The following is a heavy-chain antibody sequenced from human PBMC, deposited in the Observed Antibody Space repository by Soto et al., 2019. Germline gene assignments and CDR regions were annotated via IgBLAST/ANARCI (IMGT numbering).Heavy chain of an antibody. J-gene: IGHJ5*02. CDR3: ARDHTERWGHNWFDP. D-gene: IGHD7-27*01. CDR2: IYYSGST. V-gene: IGHV4-59*01. CDR1: GGSISSYY. Sequence: SEPQSLTCTVSGGSISSYYWRWIRQPPGKGLEWIGYIYYSGSTNYNPSLKSRVTISVDTSKNQFSLKLSSVTAADTAVYYCARDHTERWGHNWFDPWGQGTLVTVSS.